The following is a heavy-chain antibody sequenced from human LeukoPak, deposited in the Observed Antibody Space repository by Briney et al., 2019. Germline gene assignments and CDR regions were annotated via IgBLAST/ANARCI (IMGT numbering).Heavy chain of an antibody. CDR3: ARGKQQLVPPFDY. D-gene: IGHD6-13*01. J-gene: IGHJ4*02. Sequence: SETLSLTCGVSGGSISSSNWWSWVRQPPGKGLEWIGEIHPSGEINYNPSLKSRVTISLGKSKNQFSLKMTSVTAADTAIYYCARGKQQLVPPFDYWGQGALVTVSS. V-gene: IGHV4-4*02. CDR1: GGSISSSNW. CDR2: IHPSGEI.